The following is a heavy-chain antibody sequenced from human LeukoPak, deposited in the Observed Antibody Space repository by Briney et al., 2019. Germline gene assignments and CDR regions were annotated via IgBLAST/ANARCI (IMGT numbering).Heavy chain of an antibody. V-gene: IGHV4-34*01. D-gene: IGHD2-8*01. CDR3: ARESMLYPNWFDP. Sequence: PSETLSLTCAVYGGSFSGYYWSWIRQPPGKGLEWIGEINHSGSTNYNPSLKSRVTISVGTSKNQFSLKLSSVTAADTAVYYCARESMLYPNWFDPWGQGTLVTVSS. J-gene: IGHJ5*02. CDR2: INHSGST. CDR1: GGSFSGYY.